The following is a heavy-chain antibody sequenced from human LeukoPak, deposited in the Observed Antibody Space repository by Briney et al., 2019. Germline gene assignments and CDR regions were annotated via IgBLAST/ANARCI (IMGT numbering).Heavy chain of an antibody. V-gene: IGHV3-23*01. D-gene: IGHD5-18*01. CDR2: ISGSGGGT. CDR3: AKTIQLWVFYFDY. J-gene: IGHJ4*02. CDR1: GFTFSSYA. Sequence: GSLRLSCAASGFTFSSYAMSWVRQAPGKGLEWVSAISGSGGGTYYADSVKGRFTISRDNSKNTLYLQMNSLRAEDTAVYYCAKTIQLWVFYFDYWGQGTLVTVSS.